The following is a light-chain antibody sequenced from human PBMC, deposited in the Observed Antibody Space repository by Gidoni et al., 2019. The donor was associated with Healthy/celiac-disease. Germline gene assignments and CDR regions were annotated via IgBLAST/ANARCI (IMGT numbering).Light chain of an antibody. J-gene: IGLJ3*02. V-gene: IGLV3-1*01. CDR1: KLGDKY. Sequence: SYELTQPPSVSVSPGQTASITCSGDKLGDKYACWYQQKPGQSPVLVIYQASKRPSGIPERFSGSNSGNTATLTISGTQAMDEADYYCQAWDSSTASWVFGGGTKLTVL. CDR3: QAWDSSTASWV. CDR2: QAS.